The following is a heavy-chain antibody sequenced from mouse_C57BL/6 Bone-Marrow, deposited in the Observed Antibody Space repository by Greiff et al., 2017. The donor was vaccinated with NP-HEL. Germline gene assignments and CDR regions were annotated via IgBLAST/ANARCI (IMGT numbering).Heavy chain of an antibody. J-gene: IGHJ3*01. D-gene: IGHD3-2*02. CDR3: ATGDSSGPFAY. CDR2: IYPRSGNT. CDR1: GYTFTSYG. Sequence: VQLQQSGAELARPGASVKLSCKASGYTFTSYGISWVKQRTGQGLEWIGEIYPRSGNTYYNEKFKGKATLTADKSSSTAYMELRSLTSEDSAVYFCATGDSSGPFAYWGQGTLVTVSA. V-gene: IGHV1-81*01.